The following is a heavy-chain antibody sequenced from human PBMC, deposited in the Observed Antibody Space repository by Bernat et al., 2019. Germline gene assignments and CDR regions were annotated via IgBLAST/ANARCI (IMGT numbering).Heavy chain of an antibody. Sequence: QVQLVESGGGVVQPGRSLRLSCAASGFTFSSYGMHWVRQAPGKGLEWVAVISYDGSNKYYADSVKGRFTISRDNSKNTLYLQMNSLRAEDTAVYYCAKPYYYDSSGYRYYFVYWGQGTLVTVSS. J-gene: IGHJ4*02. CDR3: AKPYYYDSSGYRYYFVY. D-gene: IGHD3-22*01. V-gene: IGHV3-30*18. CDR2: ISYDGSNK. CDR1: GFTFSSYG.